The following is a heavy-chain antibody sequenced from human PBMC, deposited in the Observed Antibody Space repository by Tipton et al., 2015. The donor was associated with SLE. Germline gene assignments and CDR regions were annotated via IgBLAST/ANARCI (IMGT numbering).Heavy chain of an antibody. J-gene: IGHJ1*01. CDR3: GRGRYGSSRYFQH. CDR2: VSYDGRG. CDR1: GAFVCSSTYY. V-gene: IGHV4-39*07. Sequence: TLSLTCTVSGAFVCSSTYYGAWFRQPPGKGLGWVGSVSYDGRGYYNPSLKSRVTISVDTSKNQCSLHLTSVTAADTAVYYCGRGRYGSSRYFQHWGQGTLVTVSS. D-gene: IGHD6-13*01.